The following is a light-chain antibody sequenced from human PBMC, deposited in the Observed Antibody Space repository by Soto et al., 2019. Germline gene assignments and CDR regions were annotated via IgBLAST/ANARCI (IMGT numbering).Light chain of an antibody. J-gene: IGKJ1*01. Sequence: DIQMTQYPSTLSATAGDRVTITCRASQSISAWLAWYQKKPGKAPKLLIYDASNLASGVPSRFSGSGSGKEFTLTISNLQPADFATYYCQQYENYWTFGQGTKVDIK. CDR1: QSISAW. CDR3: QQYENYWT. CDR2: DAS. V-gene: IGKV1-5*01.